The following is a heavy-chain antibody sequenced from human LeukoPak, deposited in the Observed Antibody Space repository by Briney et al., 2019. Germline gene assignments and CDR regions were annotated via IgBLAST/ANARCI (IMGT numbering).Heavy chain of an antibody. CDR1: GFSFTTYW. V-gene: IGHV3-23*01. CDR2: ISGSGGST. Sequence: QPGGSLRLSCAASGFSFTTYWMSWVRQAPGKGLEWVSAISGSGGSTYYADSVKGRFTISRDNSKNTLYLQMNSLRAEDTAVYYCAKESSLGYCSGGSCINWFDPWGQGTLVTVSS. D-gene: IGHD2-15*01. CDR3: AKESSLGYCSGGSCINWFDP. J-gene: IGHJ5*02.